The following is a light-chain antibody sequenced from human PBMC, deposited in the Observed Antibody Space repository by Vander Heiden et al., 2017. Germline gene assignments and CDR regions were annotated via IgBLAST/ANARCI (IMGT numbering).Light chain of an antibody. CDR1: QSISSY. J-gene: IGKJ2*01. CDR3: QQSYSTPMYT. V-gene: IGKV1-39*01. Sequence: DIQMTQSPSSLSAAVGDRVTITCRASQSISSYLNWYQQKPGKAPKLLIYAASILQSGVPSRFSGSGSGTDFTLTISSLQPEDFATYYCQQSYSTPMYTFGQGTKLEIK. CDR2: AAS.